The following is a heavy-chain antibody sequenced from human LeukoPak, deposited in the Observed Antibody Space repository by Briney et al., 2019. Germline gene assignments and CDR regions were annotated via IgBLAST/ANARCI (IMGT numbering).Heavy chain of an antibody. J-gene: IGHJ3*02. CDR1: GGTFSSYT. Sequence: ASVKVSCTASGGTFSSYTISWVRQAPGQGLEWMGWINPSSGGTNYAQKFQGRVTMTRDTSISTAYMELSRLRSDDTAVYYCARDGIVGATDAFDSWGQGTMVTVSS. CDR3: ARDGIVGATDAFDS. D-gene: IGHD1-26*01. CDR2: INPSSGGT. V-gene: IGHV1-2*02.